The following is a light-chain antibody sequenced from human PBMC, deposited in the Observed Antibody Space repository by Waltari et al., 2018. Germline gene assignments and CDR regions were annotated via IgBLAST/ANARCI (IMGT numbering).Light chain of an antibody. CDR3: QHYGSAPPYT. Sequence: EVVLTQSPGTLSLSPGQTATPPCWASRSVSSSFLAWNPQRPGQAPRLLIYAASKRATGISDRFSGSGSGTDFTLTISRLESEDFAVYYCQHYGSAPPYTFGQGTKLEIK. J-gene: IGKJ2*01. CDR1: RSVSSSF. V-gene: IGKV3-20*01. CDR2: AAS.